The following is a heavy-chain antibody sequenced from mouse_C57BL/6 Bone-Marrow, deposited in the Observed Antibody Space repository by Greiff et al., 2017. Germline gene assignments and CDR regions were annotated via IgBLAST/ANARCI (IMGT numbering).Heavy chain of an antibody. Sequence: VQLQESGAELVMPGASVKLSCKASGYTFTSYWMHWVKQRPGQGLEWIREIDPSDSYTNYNQKFKGKSTLTVDKSSSTAYMQLSSLTSEDSAVYYCATSYYYGYLDYWGQGTTLTVSS. CDR3: ATSYYYGYLDY. CDR1: GYTFTSYW. D-gene: IGHD1-1*01. J-gene: IGHJ2*01. V-gene: IGHV1-69*01. CDR2: IDPSDSYT.